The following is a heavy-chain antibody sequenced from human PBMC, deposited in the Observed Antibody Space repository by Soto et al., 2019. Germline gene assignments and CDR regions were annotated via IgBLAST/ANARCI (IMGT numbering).Heavy chain of an antibody. Sequence: PGGPLRLSCAASGFTFSSYAMHWVRQAPGKGLEWVAVISYDGSNKYYADSVKGRFTISRDNSKNTLYLQMNSLRAEDTAVYYCAYSQENRAVAGSALIDYWGQGTLVTVSS. CDR3: AYSQENRAVAGSALIDY. D-gene: IGHD6-19*01. CDR2: ISYDGSNK. CDR1: GFTFSSYA. J-gene: IGHJ4*02. V-gene: IGHV3-30-3*01.